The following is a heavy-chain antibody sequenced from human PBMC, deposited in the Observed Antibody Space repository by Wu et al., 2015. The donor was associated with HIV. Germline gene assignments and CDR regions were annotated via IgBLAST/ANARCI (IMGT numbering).Heavy chain of an antibody. J-gene: IGHJ4*02. Sequence: QVQLQESGPGLVKPSETLSLTCVVSGTSVSSDYYWGWIRQTPGKGLEWIGYIDYSGNTNYNPSLKSRVTISGDTSKSQLSLKLRSVTTADTAVYYCAKDSGPWSSYLEYWGQGTLVTVSA. D-gene: IGHD3-3*01. CDR2: IDYSGNT. CDR3: AKDSGPWSSYLEY. V-gene: IGHV4-61*01. CDR1: GTSVSSDYY.